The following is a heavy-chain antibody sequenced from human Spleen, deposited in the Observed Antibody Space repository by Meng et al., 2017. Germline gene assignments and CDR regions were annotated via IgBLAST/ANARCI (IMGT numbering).Heavy chain of an antibody. J-gene: IGHJ2*01. V-gene: IGHV3-23*04. CDR2: VSGSA. CDR3: AKDLGLEYYFDL. Sequence: GQLVAVWGGVVQLGGSLRCSCAASGVTFTGYAMSWVRQAPGKGLEWVSGVSGSANYADSVKGRFTISRDNSKNTLYLQMNSLRAEDTAVYFCAKDLGLEYYFDLWGRGTLVTVSS. D-gene: IGHD1-1*01. CDR1: GVTFTGYA.